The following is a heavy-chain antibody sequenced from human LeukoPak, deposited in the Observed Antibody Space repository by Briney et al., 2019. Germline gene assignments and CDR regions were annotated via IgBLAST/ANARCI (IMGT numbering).Heavy chain of an antibody. D-gene: IGHD1-26*01. V-gene: IGHV4-39*01. J-gene: IGHJ3*02. CDR1: GGSISSTSYF. CDR2: IYYSGTT. CDR3: ARHTGGYSGTMGAFDI. Sequence: PSQTLSLTCTVSGGSISSTSYFWGWIRQPPGKGLEWIGSIYYSGTTYYNPSLQSRVTISVDTSKNQFSLKLSSVTAADTALYYCARHTGGYSGTMGAFDIWGQVTMVTVSS.